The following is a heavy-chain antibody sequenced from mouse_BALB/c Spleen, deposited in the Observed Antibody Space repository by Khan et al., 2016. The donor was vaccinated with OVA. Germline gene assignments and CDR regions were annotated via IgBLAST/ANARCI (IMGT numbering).Heavy chain of an antibody. CDR2: IWSDGST. D-gene: IGHD2-10*01. J-gene: IGHJ4*01. CDR1: GFSLTNYG. Sequence: QVQLKESGPGLVAPSLSLSITCTISGFSLTNYGVHWVRQPPGKGLEWLVVIWSDGSTTYNSALKSRLTITKDNSKSQVFLKMNSLQTDGTAIYFCARQPYYHYNVMDYWGQGTSVTVSS. CDR3: ARQPYYHYNVMDY. V-gene: IGHV2-6-1*01.